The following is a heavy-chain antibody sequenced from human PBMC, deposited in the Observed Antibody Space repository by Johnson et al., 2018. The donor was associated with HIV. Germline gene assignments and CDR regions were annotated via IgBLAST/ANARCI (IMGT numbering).Heavy chain of an antibody. Sequence: QVQLVESGGGVVQPGRSLRLSCAASGFTFSTYGMHWVRQAPGKGLEWVAVMWYDGSNKYYADSVKGRFTISRDNSKNTLYLQMNSLRAEDTAVYYCARDGGTMIVVGSAFDIWGQGTMVTVSS. CDR3: ARDGGTMIVVGSAFDI. CDR1: GFTFSTYG. J-gene: IGHJ3*02. CDR2: MWYDGSNK. D-gene: IGHD3-22*01. V-gene: IGHV3-33*01.